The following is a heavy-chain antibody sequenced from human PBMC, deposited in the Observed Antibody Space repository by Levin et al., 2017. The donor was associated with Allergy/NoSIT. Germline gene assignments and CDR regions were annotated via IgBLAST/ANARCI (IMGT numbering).Heavy chain of an antibody. CDR1: GGSISSTSYY. V-gene: IGHV4-39*01. CDR3: ARHYYDSGSYFWFHP. CDR2: IYFSGTT. Sequence: SSETLSLTCSVSGGSISSTSYYWGWIRQSPGKGLEWIGSIYFSGTTYYNPSLKSRVTISVDTSKNQFSLRLTSVTAADTAVYYCARHYYDSGSYFWFHPWGQGTLVTVSS. J-gene: IGHJ5*02. D-gene: IGHD3-10*01.